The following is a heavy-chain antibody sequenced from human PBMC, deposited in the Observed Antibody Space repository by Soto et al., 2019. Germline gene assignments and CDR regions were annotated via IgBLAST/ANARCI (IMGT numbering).Heavy chain of an antibody. CDR1: GFTFSDYA. CDR3: AKGGRQWLVTSDFNY. CDR2: VSHDGRNT. D-gene: IGHD6-19*01. J-gene: IGHJ4*02. Sequence: VQLVESGGGVVQPGRSLRLSCAASGFTFSDYAMHWVRQAPGKGLEWVAVVSHDGRNTHYADSVKGRFTISRDSSKNTVSVEMTGLRAEDTAVYYCAKGGRQWLVTSDFNYWGQGALVTVSS. V-gene: IGHV3-30*18.